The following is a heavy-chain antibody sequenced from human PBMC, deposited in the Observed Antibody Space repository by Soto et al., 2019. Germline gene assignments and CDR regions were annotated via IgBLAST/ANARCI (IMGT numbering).Heavy chain of an antibody. CDR3: AKDIRDGYNFQSVLDY. V-gene: IGHV3-43D*04. CDR2: ISWDGGST. J-gene: IGHJ4*02. D-gene: IGHD5-12*01. Sequence: HPGGSLRLSCAASGFTFDDYAMHWVRQAPGKGLEWVSLISWDGGSTYYADSVKGRFTISRDNSKNSLYLQMNSLRAEDTALYYCAKDIRDGYNFQSVLDYWGQGTLVTVSS. CDR1: GFTFDDYA.